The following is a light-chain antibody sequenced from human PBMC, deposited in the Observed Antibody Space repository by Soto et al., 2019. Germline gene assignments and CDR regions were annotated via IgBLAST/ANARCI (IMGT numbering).Light chain of an antibody. CDR1: QSVSSN. Sequence: EIVMTQSPATLSVSPGERATLSCSASQSVSSNLAWYQQKPGPAPRLLIYGASTRATGIPARFSGSGSGTEFNLTISSLQYEYFAVYDCQQYKNWPPYTFGQGTKLEI. CDR3: QQYKNWPPYT. J-gene: IGKJ2*01. V-gene: IGKV3-15*01. CDR2: GAS.